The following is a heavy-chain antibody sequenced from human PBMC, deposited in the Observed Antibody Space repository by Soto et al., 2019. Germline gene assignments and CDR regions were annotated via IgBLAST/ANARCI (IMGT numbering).Heavy chain of an antibody. CDR3: ARREGSSIAPKFYYYYYGMDV. CDR2: IYYSGST. CDR1: GGSISSSSYY. D-gene: IGHD6-6*01. V-gene: IGHV4-39*01. Sequence: SETLSLTCTVSGGSISSSSYYWGWIRQPPGKGLEWIGSIYYSGSTYYNPSLKSRVTISVDTSKNQFSLKLSSVTAADTAVYYCARREGSSIAPKFYYYYYGMDVWGQGTTVTVSS. J-gene: IGHJ6*02.